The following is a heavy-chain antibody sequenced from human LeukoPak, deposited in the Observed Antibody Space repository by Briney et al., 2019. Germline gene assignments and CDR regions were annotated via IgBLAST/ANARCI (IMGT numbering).Heavy chain of an antibody. V-gene: IGHV3-23*01. CDR3: AKDGGSSSWTDWYFDL. Sequence: GGSLRLSCAGSGFTFRSYAMSWVRQAPGKGLEWVSGISGSGGSTYYADSVKGRFTISRDNSKNTLFLQMNSLRAEDTAVYYCAKDGGSSSWTDWYFDLWGRGTLVTVSS. D-gene: IGHD6-13*01. CDR2: ISGSGGST. CDR1: GFTFRSYA. J-gene: IGHJ2*01.